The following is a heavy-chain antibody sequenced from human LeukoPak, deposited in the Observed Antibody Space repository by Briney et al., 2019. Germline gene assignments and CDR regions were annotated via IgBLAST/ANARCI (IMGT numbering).Heavy chain of an antibody. V-gene: IGHV1-18*01. CDR1: GYTFTSYG. CDR2: ISAYNGNT. J-gene: IGHJ4*02. Sequence: ASVKVSCKASGYTFTSYGISWVRQAPGQGLEWMGWISAYNGNTNYAQKLQGRVTMTTDTSTSTAYMELRSLRSDDTAVYYCARVGFVVVTAMFFDYWGQGTLVTVSS. D-gene: IGHD2-21*02. CDR3: ARVGFVVVTAMFFDY.